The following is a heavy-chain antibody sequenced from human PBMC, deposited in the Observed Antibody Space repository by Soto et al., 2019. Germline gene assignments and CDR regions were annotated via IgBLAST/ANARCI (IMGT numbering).Heavy chain of an antibody. V-gene: IGHV4-34*01. CDR1: GGSFSDYS. D-gene: IGHD3-22*01. J-gene: IGHJ4*02. CDR3: ARGSHKLHSYDSSGFYHYVDY. Sequence: PSETLCLTCAVYGGSFSDYSWTWIRQPPGKGLEWIGEINDSGSTNYTPSLERRVTISRDTSKNRFSLKLSSVTAADTAVYYCARGSHKLHSYDSSGFYHYVDYWGQGSLVTVSS. CDR2: INDSGST.